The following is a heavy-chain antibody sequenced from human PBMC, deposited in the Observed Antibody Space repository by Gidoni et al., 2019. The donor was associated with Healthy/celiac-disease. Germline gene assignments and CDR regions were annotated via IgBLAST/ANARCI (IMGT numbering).Heavy chain of an antibody. Sequence: EVQLVESGGGLVQPGRSLILSCAASGFTFDAYAMDWVRQAPGKGLEWVSGISWNSGSIGYADSVKGRFTISRDNAKNSLYLQMNSLRAEDTALYYCAKDIRPDTAMAYDAFDIWGQGTMVTVSS. D-gene: IGHD5-18*01. CDR3: AKDIRPDTAMAYDAFDI. CDR1: GFTFDAYA. V-gene: IGHV3-9*01. J-gene: IGHJ3*02. CDR2: ISWNSGSI.